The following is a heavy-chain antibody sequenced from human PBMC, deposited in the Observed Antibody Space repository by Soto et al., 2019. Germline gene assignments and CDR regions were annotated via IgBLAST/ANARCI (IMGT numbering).Heavy chain of an antibody. V-gene: IGHV3-48*04. CDR2: ISGLSATT. CDR1: GFRFTSFG. CDR3: TRGGAARTDD. D-gene: IGHD2-15*01. J-gene: IGHJ4*02. Sequence: DVVLVNSGGGFVRPGESLRLSCGASGFRFTSFGMNWVRQGPGKGLEWLSYISGLSATTYYADSVRGRFTVSRDNDMNLVFLQLNNLRGDDTAVYYCTRGGAARTDDWGQGSRVVVSS.